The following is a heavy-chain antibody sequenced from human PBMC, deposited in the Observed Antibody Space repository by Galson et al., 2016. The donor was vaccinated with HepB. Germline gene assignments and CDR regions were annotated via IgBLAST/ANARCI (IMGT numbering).Heavy chain of an antibody. Sequence: SVKASCKASGYTFTDDAMNWVRQAPGQGLEWMGWINTNSGRPTYAQGFTGRFAFSLDTSVSTAYLQISNLETEDTAVYYCVRDPGNVAVGFGHWGQGSQVTVTS. CDR3: VRDPGNVAVGFGH. D-gene: IGHD2-21*01. V-gene: IGHV7-4-1*02. CDR1: GYTFTDDA. CDR2: INTNSGRP. J-gene: IGHJ4*02.